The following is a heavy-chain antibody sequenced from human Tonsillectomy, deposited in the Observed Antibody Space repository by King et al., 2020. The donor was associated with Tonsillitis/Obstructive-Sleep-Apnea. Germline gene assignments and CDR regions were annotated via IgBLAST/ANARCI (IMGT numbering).Heavy chain of an antibody. V-gene: IGHV5-51*01. Sequence: VQLVQSGAEVKKPGESLKISCKGSGYSFTNYWIAWVRQMPGKGLEWMGVVYPGDSDTRYSPSFQGQVTNPADKSVSTAYLQWSSLKASDTAMYYCARQQDPPRYYYYMDVWGKGTTVPVSS. J-gene: IGHJ6*03. CDR1: GYSFTNYW. CDR2: VYPGDSDT. D-gene: IGHD3-16*02. CDR3: ARQQDPPRYYYYMDV.